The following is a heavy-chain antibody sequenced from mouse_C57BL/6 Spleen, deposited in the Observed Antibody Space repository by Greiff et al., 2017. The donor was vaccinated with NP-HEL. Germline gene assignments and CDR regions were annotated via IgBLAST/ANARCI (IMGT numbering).Heavy chain of an antibody. J-gene: IGHJ1*03. CDR3: ARYMPYYGSSHWYVDV. V-gene: IGHV7-3*01. Sequence: EVQRVESGGGLVQPGGSLSLSCAASGFTFTDYYMSWVRQPPGKALEWLGFIRNKANGYTTEYSASVKGRFTISRDNSQSILYLQMNALRAEDSATYYCARYMPYYGSSHWYVDVWGTGTTVTVSS. CDR1: GFTFTDYY. D-gene: IGHD1-1*01. CDR2: IRNKANGYTT.